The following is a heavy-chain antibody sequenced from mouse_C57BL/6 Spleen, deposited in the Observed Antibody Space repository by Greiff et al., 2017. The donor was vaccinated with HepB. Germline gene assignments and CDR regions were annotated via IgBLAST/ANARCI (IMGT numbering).Heavy chain of an antibody. Sequence: QVQLKESGPELVKPGASVKISCKASGYAFSSSWMNWVKQRPGKGLEWIGRIYPGDGDTNYNGKFKGKATLTADKSSSTAYMQLSSLTSEDSAVYFCAHSNYVNWYFDVWGTGTTVTVSS. CDR3: AHSNYVNWYFDV. V-gene: IGHV1-82*01. D-gene: IGHD2-5*01. J-gene: IGHJ1*03. CDR1: GYAFSSSW. CDR2: IYPGDGDT.